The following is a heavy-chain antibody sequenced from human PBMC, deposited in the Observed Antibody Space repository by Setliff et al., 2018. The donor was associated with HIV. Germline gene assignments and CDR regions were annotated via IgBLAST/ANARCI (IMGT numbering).Heavy chain of an antibody. CDR2: IHYSGST. CDR3: ARHRDGGTYPLDY. CDR1: GGSISNHY. V-gene: IGHV4-59*11. Sequence: PSETLSLTCTVSGGSISNHYWGWIRQPPGKGLEFIGNIHYSGSTDYNPSFKSRVTMSVDMSKNQLSLKVTSVTAADTAVYYCARHRDGGTYPLDYRGQGTLVTVSS. D-gene: IGHD1-26*01. J-gene: IGHJ4*02.